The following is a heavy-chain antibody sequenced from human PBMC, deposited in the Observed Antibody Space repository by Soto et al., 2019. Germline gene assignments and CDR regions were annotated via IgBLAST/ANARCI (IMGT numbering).Heavy chain of an antibody. CDR2: ISYDGSNK. J-gene: IGHJ6*02. CDR1: VFTFSSYA. CDR3: AREVVPAAIYYYYYGMDV. D-gene: IGHD2-2*02. Sequence: GGSLRLACAASVFTFSSYAMHWVRQAPGKGLEWVAVISYDGSNKYYADSVKGQFTISRDNSKNTLYLQMNSLRAEDTAVYYCAREVVPAAIYYYYYGMDVWGQGTTVTVS. V-gene: IGHV3-30-3*01.